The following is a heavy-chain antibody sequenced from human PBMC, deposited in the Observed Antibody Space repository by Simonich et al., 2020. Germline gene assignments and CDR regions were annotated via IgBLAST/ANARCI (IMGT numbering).Heavy chain of an antibody. CDR3: ARDGERYCGGDCYSYFDY. V-gene: IGHV3-30*07. D-gene: IGHD2-21*02. CDR2: KSYDGSNK. CDR1: GFTFSSYA. J-gene: IGHJ4*02. Sequence: QVQLVESGGGVVQPGRSLRLSCAASGFTFSSYAMHWVRQAPGKGLEWVKVKSYDGSNKYYADSVKGRFTISRDNSKNTLYLQMNSLRAEDTAVYYCARDGERYCGGDCYSYFDYWGQGTLVTVSS.